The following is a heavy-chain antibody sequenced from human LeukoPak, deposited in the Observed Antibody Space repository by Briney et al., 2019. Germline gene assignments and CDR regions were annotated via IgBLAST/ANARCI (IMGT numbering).Heavy chain of an antibody. D-gene: IGHD3-3*01. J-gene: IGHJ4*02. V-gene: IGHV1-24*01. CDR2: FDPEDGET. Sequence: ASVKVSCKVSGYTLTELSMQWVRQAPGKGLEWMGGFDPEDGETIYAQKFQGRVTMTEDTSTDTAYMELSSLRSEDTAVYYCATPSTKLRFLEWLLDYWGQGTLVTVSS. CDR1: GYTLTELS. CDR3: ATPSTKLRFLEWLLDY.